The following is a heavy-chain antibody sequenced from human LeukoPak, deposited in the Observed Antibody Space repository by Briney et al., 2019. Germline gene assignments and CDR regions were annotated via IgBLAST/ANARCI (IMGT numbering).Heavy chain of an antibody. CDR1: GFTFSSYN. CDR3: TTFYSRLTDY. CDR2: ISSRSNYI. D-gene: IGHD2/OR15-2a*01. V-gene: IGHV3-21*01. Sequence: GGSLRLSCAASGFTFSSYNMNWVRQAPGKGLEWVSSISSRSNYIYLADSLKGRFTISRDNAKNSLYLQMNSLRAEDTAMYYCTTFYSRLTDYWGQGTVVTVSS. J-gene: IGHJ4*02.